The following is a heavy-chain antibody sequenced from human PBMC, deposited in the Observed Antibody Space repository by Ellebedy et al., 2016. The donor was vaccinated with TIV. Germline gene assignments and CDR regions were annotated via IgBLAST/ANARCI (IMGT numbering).Heavy chain of an antibody. CDR1: GYTFTSYG. D-gene: IGHD4-17*01. Sequence: ASVKVSCXASGYTFTSYGISWVRQAPGQGLEWMGWISAYNGNTNYAQKLQGRVTMTTDTSTSTAYMELRSLRSDDTAVYYCARRGGATVTMGPYYYYGMDVWGQGTTVTVSS. CDR3: ARRGGATVTMGPYYYYGMDV. J-gene: IGHJ6*02. V-gene: IGHV1-18*01. CDR2: ISAYNGNT.